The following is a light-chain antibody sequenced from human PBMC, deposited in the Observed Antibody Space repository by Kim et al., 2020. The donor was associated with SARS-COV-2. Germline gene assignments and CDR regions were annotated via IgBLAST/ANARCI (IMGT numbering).Light chain of an antibody. Sequence: QPVIVSCTRSSGSIVSDFVQWFQQRPGSSPTTVIYEDHKRPSGVPDRFSGSVDSSSNSASLTISGLRTEDEADYYCQSYDDNIWVFGGGTKVTVL. CDR3: QSYDDNIWV. J-gene: IGLJ3*02. CDR2: EDH. CDR1: SGSIVSDF. V-gene: IGLV6-57*01.